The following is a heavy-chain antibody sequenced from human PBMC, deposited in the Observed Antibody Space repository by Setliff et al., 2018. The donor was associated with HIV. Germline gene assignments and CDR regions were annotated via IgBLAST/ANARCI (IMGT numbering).Heavy chain of an antibody. J-gene: IGHJ6*03. CDR2: ISYSGST. V-gene: IGHV4-59*12. CDR1: GGSISRYY. CDR3: ARDRSHPPYYMDV. Sequence: LSLTCTVSGGSISRYYWSWIRQPPGKGLQWIGHISYSGSTNYIPSLKSRVTISVDTLKNQFSLKLSSVTATDTAVYYCARDRSHPPYYMDVWGKGTTVTVSS.